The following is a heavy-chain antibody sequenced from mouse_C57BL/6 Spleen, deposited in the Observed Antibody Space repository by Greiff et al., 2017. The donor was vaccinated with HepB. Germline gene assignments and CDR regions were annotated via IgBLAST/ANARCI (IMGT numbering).Heavy chain of an antibody. V-gene: IGHV1-72*01. J-gene: IGHJ3*01. D-gene: IGHD2-4*01. Sequence: QVQLKQPGAELVKPGASVKLSCKASGYTFTSYWMHWVKQRPGRGLEWIGRIDPNSGGTKYNEKFKSKATLTVDKPSSTAYMQLSSLTSEDSAVYYCARDDFAWLAYWGQGTLVTVSA. CDR1: GYTFTSYW. CDR3: ARDDFAWLAY. CDR2: IDPNSGGT.